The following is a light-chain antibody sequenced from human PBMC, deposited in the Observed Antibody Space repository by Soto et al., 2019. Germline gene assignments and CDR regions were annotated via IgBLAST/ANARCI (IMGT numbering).Light chain of an antibody. J-gene: IGKJ4*01. CDR2: DAS. CDR3: QQLNSYTLT. Sequence: IQTTQSPSSLSASVGSTVTITCRASQSINSYLNWYQQKPGKAPKVLIYDASSLESGVPSRFSGGGSGTEGTLTISSLQEEDGANYYCQQLNSYTLTFGGGTKVDIK. V-gene: IGKV1-13*02. CDR1: QSINSY.